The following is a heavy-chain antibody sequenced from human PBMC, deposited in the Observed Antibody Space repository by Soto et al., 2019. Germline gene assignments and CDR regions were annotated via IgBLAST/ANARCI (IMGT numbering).Heavy chain of an antibody. J-gene: IGHJ5*02. V-gene: IGHV3-23*01. CDR1: GSTFSSYA. CDR2: ISGSGGST. Sequence: PGGSLRLSCAASGSTFSSYAMSWVRQAPGKGLEWVSAISGSGGSTYYADSVKGRFTISRDNSKNTLYLQMNSLRAEDTAVYYCAKRGLELRFNWFDPWGQGTMVTVSS. D-gene: IGHD1-7*01. CDR3: AKRGLELRFNWFDP.